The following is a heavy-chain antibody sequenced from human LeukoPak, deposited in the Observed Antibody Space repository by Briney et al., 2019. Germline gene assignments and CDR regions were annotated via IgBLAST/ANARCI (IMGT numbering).Heavy chain of an antibody. V-gene: IGHV4-38-2*02. D-gene: IGHD2-15*01. J-gene: IGHJ6*03. CDR3: ARDCSGSSCYSGGYYYYYMDV. Sequence: SETLSLTCTVSGYSISSGYYWGWIRQPPGKGLEWIGSIYHSGSTYYNPSLKSRVTIAADTSKNQFSLKLTSVTAADTAVYYCARDCSGSSCYSGGYYYYYMDVWGKGTTVTVSS. CDR2: IYHSGST. CDR1: GYSISSGYY.